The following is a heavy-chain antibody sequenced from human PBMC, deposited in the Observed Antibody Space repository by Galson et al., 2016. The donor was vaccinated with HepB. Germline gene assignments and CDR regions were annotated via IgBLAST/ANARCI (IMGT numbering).Heavy chain of an antibody. CDR3: ARHPYFDSSGYYFLGVAYFDY. J-gene: IGHJ4*02. CDR1: GGSISSSDYF. D-gene: IGHD3-22*01. Sequence: ETLSLTCTVSGGSISSSDYFWGWIRQSPGKGMEWIGSVYYSGSTYYNPSLKSRVTISVDTSKNQISLRLTSVPAADTAVYFCARHPYFDSSGYYFLGVAYFDYWGQGTLVTVSS. V-gene: IGHV4-39*01. CDR2: VYYSGST.